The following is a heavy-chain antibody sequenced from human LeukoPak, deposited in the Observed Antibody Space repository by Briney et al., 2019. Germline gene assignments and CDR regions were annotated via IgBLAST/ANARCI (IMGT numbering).Heavy chain of an antibody. V-gene: IGHV3-48*04. CDR2: ISSSGSTI. Sequence: GGSLRLSCAASGFTFSSYSMNWVRQAPGKGLEWVSYISSSGSTIYYADSVKGRFTISRDSAKNSLYLQMNSLRAEDTAVYYCARKTIVVPTPTEYWGQGTLVTVSS. J-gene: IGHJ4*02. D-gene: IGHD3-22*01. CDR1: GFTFSSYS. CDR3: ARKTIVVPTPTEY.